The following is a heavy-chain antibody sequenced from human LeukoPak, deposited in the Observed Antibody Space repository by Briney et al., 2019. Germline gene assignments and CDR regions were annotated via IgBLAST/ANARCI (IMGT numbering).Heavy chain of an antibody. J-gene: IGHJ4*02. CDR2: ISGSGGST. CDR3: ARGPVVPAAMALDY. V-gene: IGHV3-23*01. Sequence: PGGSLRLSCAASGFTFSDYWMTWVRQAPGKGLEWVSAISGSGGSTYYADSVKGRFTISRDNSKNTLYLQMNSLRAEDTAVYYCARGPVVPAAMALDYWGQGTLVTVSS. D-gene: IGHD2-2*01. CDR1: GFTFSDYW.